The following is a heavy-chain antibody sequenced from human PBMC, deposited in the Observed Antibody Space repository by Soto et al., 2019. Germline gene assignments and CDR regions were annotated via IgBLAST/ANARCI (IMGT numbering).Heavy chain of an antibody. V-gene: IGHV4-31*03. CDR3: AIYDSSGSRGFQH. CDR1: GGSISSSGYY. Sequence: QVQLQESGPGLVKHSQTLSLTCTVSGGSISSSGYYWSWIRQHPGKGLEWIGYIYYSGSTYYNPSLKSRVTISVDTSKNQFSLKLSSVTAADTAVYYCAIYDSSGSRGFQHWGQGTLVTVSS. D-gene: IGHD3-22*01. J-gene: IGHJ1*01. CDR2: IYYSGST.